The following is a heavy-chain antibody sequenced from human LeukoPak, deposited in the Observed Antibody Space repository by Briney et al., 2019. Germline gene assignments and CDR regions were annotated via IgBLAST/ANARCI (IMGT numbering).Heavy chain of an antibody. J-gene: IGHJ4*02. CDR3: ARSPSGCSSTSCSPSEYSYGYGFDY. CDR1: GGTFSSYA. D-gene: IGHD2-2*01. CDR2: IIPILGIA. V-gene: IGHV1-69*04. Sequence: ASVKVSCKASGGTFSSYAISWVRQAPGQGLEWMGRIIPILGIANYAQKFQGRVTITADKSTSTAYMELSSLRSEDTAVYYCARSPSGCSSTSCSPSEYSYGYGFDYWGQGTLVTVSS.